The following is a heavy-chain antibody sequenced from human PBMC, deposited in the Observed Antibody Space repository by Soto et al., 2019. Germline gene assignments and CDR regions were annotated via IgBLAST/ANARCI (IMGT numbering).Heavy chain of an antibody. J-gene: IGHJ5*02. D-gene: IGHD2-2*01. Sequence: EASVKVSCKASGGTFSSYTISWVRQAPGQGLEWMGRIIPILGIANYAQKFQGRVTITADKSTSTAYMELSSLRSEDTAVYYCAREDIVVVPAAIKFDPWGQGTLVTVSS. CDR3: AREDIVVVPAAIKFDP. CDR2: IIPILGIA. CDR1: GGTFSSYT. V-gene: IGHV1-69*04.